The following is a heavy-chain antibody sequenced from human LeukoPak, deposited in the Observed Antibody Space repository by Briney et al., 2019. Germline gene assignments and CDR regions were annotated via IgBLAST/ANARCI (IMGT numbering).Heavy chain of an antibody. CDR3: AKGRTRIAVAPFNFDY. CDR2: ISGSGGST. V-gene: IGHV3-23*01. Sequence: PGGSLTLSCAASGFNFSCYAMSWVRQAPGKGMEWVSSISGSGGSTYYEDSVKGRFTISSENSKNTLYLQMNSLRAEDTAVYYCAKGRTRIAVAPFNFDYWGQGTLVTVSS. D-gene: IGHD6-19*01. J-gene: IGHJ4*02. CDR1: GFNFSCYA.